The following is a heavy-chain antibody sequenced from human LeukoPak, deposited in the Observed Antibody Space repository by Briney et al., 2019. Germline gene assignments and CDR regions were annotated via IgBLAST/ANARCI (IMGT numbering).Heavy chain of an antibody. Sequence: GESLKISCKGSGYRFTSYWIGWVRQMPGKGLEWMGIIYPGDSDTKYSPSYQGQVIISADNSISTAYLQWSSLKASDTAVYYCARSYCTSSNCYPRWFDPWGQGTLVTVSS. CDR2: IYPGDSDT. CDR1: GYRFTSYW. D-gene: IGHD2-2*01. CDR3: ARSYCTSSNCYPRWFDP. J-gene: IGHJ5*02. V-gene: IGHV5-51*01.